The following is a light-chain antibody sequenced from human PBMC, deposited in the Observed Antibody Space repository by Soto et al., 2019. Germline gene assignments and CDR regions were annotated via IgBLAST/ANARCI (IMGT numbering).Light chain of an antibody. Sequence: QAVVTQPPSVSGAPGQGVAISCTGTNSSIGAGYDVQWYQHLPGRAPRLLVHGNNNRPSGVPDRFSASKSGTSASLAITGLQTEDEADYYCQSYDNGLGGHVVFGGGTKLTVL. CDR1: NSSIGAGYD. CDR2: GNN. V-gene: IGLV1-40*01. J-gene: IGLJ2*01. CDR3: QSYDNGLGGHVV.